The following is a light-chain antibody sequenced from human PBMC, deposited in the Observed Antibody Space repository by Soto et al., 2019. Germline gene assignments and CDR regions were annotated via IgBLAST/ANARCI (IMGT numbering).Light chain of an antibody. Sequence: DIQMTQFPSSLSASVGDRVTITCRASQTISTCLNWYQQKAGTAPKLLIYGASDLESGITSRFSGSGSGTYFNLTISSLQPEDFAIYYCQQCLTTPRTFGQGTRVEI. J-gene: IGKJ1*01. CDR1: QTISTC. CDR3: QQCLTTPRT. V-gene: IGKV1-39*01. CDR2: GAS.